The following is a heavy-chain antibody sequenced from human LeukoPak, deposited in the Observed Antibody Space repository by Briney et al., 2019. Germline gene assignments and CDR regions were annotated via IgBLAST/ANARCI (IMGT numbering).Heavy chain of an antibody. D-gene: IGHD1-26*01. Sequence: PGGSLRLSCAASGFTFSDTWMHWVRQAPGKGLEWVSGINRNGDNTGSADSVKGRFTISRDNAKNSLYLEMNSLRAEDTALYYCAATYSGNWEFDYWGQGTLVSVSS. V-gene: IGHV3-20*04. CDR3: AATYSGNWEFDY. CDR2: INRNGDNT. J-gene: IGHJ4*02. CDR1: GFTFSDTW.